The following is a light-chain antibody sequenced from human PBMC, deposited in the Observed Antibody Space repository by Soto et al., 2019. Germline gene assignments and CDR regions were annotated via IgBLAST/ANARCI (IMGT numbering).Light chain of an antibody. V-gene: IGKV1-5*03. Sequence: DIQLTQSPSTLSASVGDRVTITCRAGQSVDDWLAWYQQKPGKAPNLLISRTSILKSGVPSRFSGSGSGTEFTLTFSSLQPDDFATYYCQQYSHYSRTFGKGTKVEI. J-gene: IGKJ1*01. CDR2: RTS. CDR3: QQYSHYSRT. CDR1: QSVDDW.